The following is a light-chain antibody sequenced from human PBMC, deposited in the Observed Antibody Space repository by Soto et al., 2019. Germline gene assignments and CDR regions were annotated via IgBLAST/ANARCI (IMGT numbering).Light chain of an antibody. Sequence: QSALTQPASLSGSPGQSITISCTGTSSDIGAYDYVSWFQQHPGKAPKLMISEVNNRPSGVSNRFSGSKSGNTAYLTISGLQVEDEAEYFCCSYAGSSGAHWVFGGGTKLTVL. CDR3: CSYAGSSGAHWV. CDR1: SSDIGAYDY. CDR2: EVN. J-gene: IGLJ3*02. V-gene: IGLV2-14*01.